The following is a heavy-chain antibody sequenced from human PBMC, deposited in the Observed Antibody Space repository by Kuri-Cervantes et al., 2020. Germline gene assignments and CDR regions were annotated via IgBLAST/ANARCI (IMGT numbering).Heavy chain of an antibody. CDR2: INNDGSNT. CDR3: ARDQVVVVPAARGTQPYYYYGMDV. CDR1: GFTFNNYW. D-gene: IGHD2-2*01. V-gene: IGHV3-74*01. J-gene: IGHJ6*02. Sequence: GESLKISCAASGFTFNNYWMHWVRQVPGKGLVWVSRINNDGSNTEYADSVKGRFTISRDNAKNSLYLQMNSLRAEDTAVYYCARDQVVVVPAARGTQPYYYYGMDVWGQGTTVTVSS.